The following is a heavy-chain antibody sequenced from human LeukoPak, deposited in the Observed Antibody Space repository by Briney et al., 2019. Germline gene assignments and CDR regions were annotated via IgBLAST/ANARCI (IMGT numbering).Heavy chain of an antibody. Sequence: ASVKVSCKTSGYTFGSFGITWVRRAPGQGLEWMGWIDTYHADTKSAQKFQGRLTMTTDTSTSTASLELRSLTSDDTAVYYCARDLFWTGFYYFDFWGQGTLVTVSS. CDR3: ARDLFWTGFYYFDF. CDR2: IDTYHADT. J-gene: IGHJ4*02. CDR1: GYTFGSFG. V-gene: IGHV1-18*01. D-gene: IGHD3/OR15-3a*01.